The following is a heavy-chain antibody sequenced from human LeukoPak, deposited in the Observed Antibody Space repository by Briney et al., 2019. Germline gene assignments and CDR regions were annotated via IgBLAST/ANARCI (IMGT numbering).Heavy chain of an antibody. CDR1: GGSFSGYY. CDR3: ARVFWSGYPSFGY. J-gene: IGHJ4*02. D-gene: IGHD3-3*01. Sequence: SETLSLTCAVYGGSFSGYYWSWIRQPPGKGLEWIGYIYYSGSTNYNPSLKSRVTISVDTSKNQLSLKLNSVTAADTAVYYCARVFWSGYPSFGYWGQGTLVTVSS. CDR2: IYYSGST. V-gene: IGHV4-59*01.